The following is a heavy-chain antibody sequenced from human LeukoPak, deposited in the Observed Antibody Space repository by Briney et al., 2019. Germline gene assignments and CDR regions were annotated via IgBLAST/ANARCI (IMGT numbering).Heavy chain of an antibody. V-gene: IGHV3-49*03. CDR2: IRSKAYSGKT. D-gene: IGHD1-14*01. Sequence: GGSLRLSCTAYGFTFGDYTMNWFRHAPGKGLEWVAFIRSKAYSGKTEYAASVKGRFTISRDDSNSSAYLEMKSLETEDTGVYYCTRDSRYTTEGFDYWGQGTLVTVSS. J-gene: IGHJ4*02. CDR3: TRDSRYTTEGFDY. CDR1: GFTFGDYT.